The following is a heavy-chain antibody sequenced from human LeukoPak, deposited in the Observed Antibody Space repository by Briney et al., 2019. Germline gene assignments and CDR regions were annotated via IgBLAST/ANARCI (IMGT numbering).Heavy chain of an antibody. CDR3: ARPAYTAAYDL. D-gene: IGHD3-16*01. J-gene: IGHJ3*01. CDR2: MKGDGSEI. Sequence: QAGGSLRLSCAASGFLYSIYWMMWARQAPGKGREWVANMKGDGSEIHYVDSVKGRFTISRDNAKNSLYLQMNSLRPEDTALYYCARPAYTAAYDLWGQGTMVTVSS. V-gene: IGHV3-7*01. CDR1: GFLYSIYW.